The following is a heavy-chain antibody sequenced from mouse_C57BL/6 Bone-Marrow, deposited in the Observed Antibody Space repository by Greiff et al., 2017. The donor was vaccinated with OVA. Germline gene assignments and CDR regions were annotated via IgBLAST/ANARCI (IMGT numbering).Heavy chain of an antibody. CDR1: GYTFTSYW. V-gene: IGHV1-69*01. Sequence: VQLQQPGAELVMPGASVKLSCKASGYTFTSYWMHWVKQRPGQGLEWIGAIGPADSYTNYNQKFKGKSTLTIDNSSSTAYMQLSSLTSEDSAVYCRARGGGGITTVPSYWYFDVWGTGTTVTVSS. CDR3: ARGGGGITTVPSYWYFDV. D-gene: IGHD1-1*01. J-gene: IGHJ1*03. CDR2: IGPADSYT.